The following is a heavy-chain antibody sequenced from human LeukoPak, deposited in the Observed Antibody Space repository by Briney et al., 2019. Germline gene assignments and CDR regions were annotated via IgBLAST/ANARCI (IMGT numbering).Heavy chain of an antibody. D-gene: IGHD2-2*02. CDR1: GFTFSSYA. CDR3: ARGVGYCSSTSCYTRSDYFDY. CDR2: ISGSGGST. J-gene: IGHJ4*02. V-gene: IGHV3-23*01. Sequence: GGSLRLSCAASGFTFSSYAMSWVRQAPGKGLEWVSAISGSGGSTYYADSVKGRFTISRDNSKNTLYLQMNSLRAEDTAVYYCARGVGYCSSTSCYTRSDYFDYWGQGTLVTVSS.